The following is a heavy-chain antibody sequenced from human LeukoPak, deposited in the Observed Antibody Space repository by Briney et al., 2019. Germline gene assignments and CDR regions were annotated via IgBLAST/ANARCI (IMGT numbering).Heavy chain of an antibody. CDR2: IRYDGSNK. V-gene: IGHV3-30*02. D-gene: IGHD6-25*01. Sequence: PGGSLRLSCAASGFSFSNYGMHWVRQAPGKGLEWVTFIRYDGSNKYYADSVKGRFTISRDNSENMLYLQMHSLRPEDTAVYYCSGRRGAYYYYMDVWGKGTTVTVSS. CDR1: GFSFSNYG. CDR3: SGRRGAYYYYMDV. J-gene: IGHJ6*03.